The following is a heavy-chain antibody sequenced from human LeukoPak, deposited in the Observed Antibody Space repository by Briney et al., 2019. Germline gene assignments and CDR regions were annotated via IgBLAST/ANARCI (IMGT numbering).Heavy chain of an antibody. D-gene: IGHD2-2*01. CDR2: ISSSSSYI. CDR1: GFTSSGFA. J-gene: IGHJ6*02. V-gene: IGHV3-21*01. CDR3: ARDLIVVVPAAINNYYYYGMDV. Sequence: GGSLRLSCAASGFTSSGFAMSWVRRTPGKGLEWVSSISSSSSYIYYADSVKGRFTISRDNAKNSLYLQMNSLRAEDTAVYYCARDLIVVVPAAINNYYYYGMDVWGQGTTVTVSS.